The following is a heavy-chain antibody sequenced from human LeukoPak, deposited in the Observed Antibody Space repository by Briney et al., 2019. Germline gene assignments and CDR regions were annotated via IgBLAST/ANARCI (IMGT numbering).Heavy chain of an antibody. CDR2: ISSGGNTI. V-gene: IGHV3-48*03. J-gene: IGHJ3*02. CDR3: AKDSVTWAFDI. Sequence: HPGGSLRLSCAASGVTFSSYEMNWVRQAPGKGLEWVSYISSGGNTIFYADSVKGRFTISRDNAENSLYLQMSSLRAEDTAVYYCAKDSVTWAFDIWGQGTMVTVSS. CDR1: GVTFSSYE.